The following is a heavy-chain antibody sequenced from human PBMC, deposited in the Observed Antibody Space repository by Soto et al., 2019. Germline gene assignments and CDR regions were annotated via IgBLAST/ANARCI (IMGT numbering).Heavy chain of an antibody. Sequence: SVKVSCKASGGTFSSYAISWVRQAPGQGLEWMGGIIPIFGTANYAQKFQGRVTITADESTSTAYMELSSLRSEDTAVYYCARSKPRRGGNSEDYYYYGMDVWGQGTTVTVSS. D-gene: IGHD2-21*02. CDR2: IIPIFGTA. CDR1: GGTFSSYA. J-gene: IGHJ6*02. V-gene: IGHV1-69*13. CDR3: ARSKPRRGGNSEDYYYYGMDV.